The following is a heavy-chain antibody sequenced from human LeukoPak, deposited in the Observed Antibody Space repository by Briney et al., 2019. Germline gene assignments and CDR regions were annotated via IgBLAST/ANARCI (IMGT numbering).Heavy chain of an antibody. J-gene: IGHJ4*02. CDR1: GFTFTSYW. CDR3: GRDPYYDSLDY. Sequence: GGSLRLSCAASGFTFTSYWMSWVRQAPGKGLEWVANIKDDGSEKYYVDSVKGRLTISRDNRRNSLYLQMNSLRAEDTAVYYCGRDPYYDSLDYWGQGTLVTVS. D-gene: IGHD3-22*01. V-gene: IGHV3-7*01. CDR2: IKDDGSEK.